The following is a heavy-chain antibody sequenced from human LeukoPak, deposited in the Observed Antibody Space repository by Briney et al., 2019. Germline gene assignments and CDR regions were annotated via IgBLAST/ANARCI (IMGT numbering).Heavy chain of an antibody. CDR3: AVPWGSGSLNYYGMDV. Sequence: GASVKVACKASGYTFTSYGISWVRQAPGQGLEWMGWISAYNGNTNYAQKLQGRVTMTTDTSTSTAYMELRSLRSDDTAVYYCAVPWGSGSLNYYGMDVWGQRTTVTVSS. D-gene: IGHD3-10*01. CDR1: GYTFTSYG. V-gene: IGHV1-18*01. CDR2: ISAYNGNT. J-gene: IGHJ6*02.